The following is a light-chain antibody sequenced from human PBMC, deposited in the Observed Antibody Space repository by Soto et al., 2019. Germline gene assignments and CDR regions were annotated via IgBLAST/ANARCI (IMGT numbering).Light chain of an antibody. CDR2: GDN. J-gene: IGLJ1*01. Sequence: QSVLTQPPSVSGAPGQRVSISCNGSTSNIGAPYDVHWYQHLPGTAPKLLIYGDNNRPSGVPDRFSGSKSGTSASLAITRLQAEDEADYYCQSYDISLHNYVFGTGTKLTVL. CDR1: TSNIGAPYD. CDR3: QSYDISLHNYV. V-gene: IGLV1-40*01.